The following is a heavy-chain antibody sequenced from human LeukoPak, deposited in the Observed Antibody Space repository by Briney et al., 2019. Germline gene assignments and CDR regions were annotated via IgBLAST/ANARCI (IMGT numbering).Heavy chain of an antibody. Sequence: GGSLRLSCAASGFTFSSYAMHWVRQAPGKGLEWVAVISYDGSNKYYADSVKGRFTISRDNSKNTLYLQMNSLRAEDTAVYYCAKDSSGWYHPPSYYFDYWGQGTLVTVSS. J-gene: IGHJ4*02. V-gene: IGHV3-30*04. CDR2: ISYDGSNK. D-gene: IGHD6-19*01. CDR1: GFTFSSYA. CDR3: AKDSSGWYHPPSYYFDY.